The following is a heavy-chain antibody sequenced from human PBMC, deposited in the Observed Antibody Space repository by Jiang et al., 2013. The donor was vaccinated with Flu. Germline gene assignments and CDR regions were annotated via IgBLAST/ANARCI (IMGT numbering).Heavy chain of an antibody. CDR1: GGTFSSYT. CDR2: IIPILGIA. CDR3: ARDVRGLVGALGDAFDI. Sequence: SGAEVKKPGSSVKVSCKASGGTFSSYTISWVRRAPGQGLEWMGRIIPILGIANYAQKFQGRVTITADKSTSTAYMELSSLRSEDTAVYYCARDVRGLVGALGDAFDIWGQGTMVTVSS. D-gene: IGHD1-26*01. V-gene: IGHV1-69*04. J-gene: IGHJ3*02.